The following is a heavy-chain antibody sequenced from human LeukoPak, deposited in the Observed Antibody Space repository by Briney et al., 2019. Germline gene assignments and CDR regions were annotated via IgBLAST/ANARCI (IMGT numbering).Heavy chain of an antibody. Sequence: GGSLRLSCAASGFTFNDYWMSWVRQAPGKGLEWVANIKQDGSDKYYVDSVKGRFTISRDNAKNSLFLQMNSLRAEDTAVYYCARDYGSGSYPPGYWGQGTLVTVSS. J-gene: IGHJ4*02. D-gene: IGHD3-10*01. CDR1: GFTFNDYW. V-gene: IGHV3-7*01. CDR2: IKQDGSDK. CDR3: ARDYGSGSYPPGY.